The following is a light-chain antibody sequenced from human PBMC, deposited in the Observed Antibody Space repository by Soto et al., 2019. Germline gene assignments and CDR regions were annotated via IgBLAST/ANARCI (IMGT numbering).Light chain of an antibody. V-gene: IGLV2-14*03. J-gene: IGLJ1*01. Sequence: QSALTQPASVSGSPGQSITISCTGTSSDVGGYNYVSWYQQHPGKAPKLMIYDVSNRPSGVSYRCSGSKSGNTASLTISGLQAEDEADYCCSSYTSSSTLYVFGTGTKLTVL. CDR1: SSDVGGYNY. CDR3: SSYTSSSTLYV. CDR2: DVS.